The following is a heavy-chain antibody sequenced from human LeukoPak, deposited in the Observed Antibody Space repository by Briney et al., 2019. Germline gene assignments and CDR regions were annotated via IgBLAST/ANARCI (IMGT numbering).Heavy chain of an antibody. D-gene: IGHD6-19*01. J-gene: IGHJ3*02. CDR3: ARDKGGSSGWKLNDAFDI. CDR2: INPNSGGT. Sequence: GASVKDSCKASGYTFTGYYMHWVRQAPGQGLEWMGWINPNSGGTNYAQKFQGRVTMTRDTSISTAYMELSRLRSDDTAVYYCARDKGGSSGWKLNDAFDIWGQGTMVTVSS. V-gene: IGHV1-2*02. CDR1: GYTFTGYY.